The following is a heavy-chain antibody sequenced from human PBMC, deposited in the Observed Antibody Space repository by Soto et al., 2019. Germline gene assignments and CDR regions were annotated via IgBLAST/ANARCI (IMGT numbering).Heavy chain of an antibody. CDR3: AYGGSCDY. J-gene: IGHJ4*02. CDR1: GFSFNTYE. Sequence: EVQLVESGGGLVQPGGSLRLSCAASGFSFNTYEMNWLRQAPGKGLEWVSYISTRGSTIYYADSVKGRFTISRDNGKNSLYLQMNSLRAEDTAVYYCAYGGSCDYWGQGTQVTVSS. CDR2: ISTRGSTI. V-gene: IGHV3-48*03. D-gene: IGHD1-26*01.